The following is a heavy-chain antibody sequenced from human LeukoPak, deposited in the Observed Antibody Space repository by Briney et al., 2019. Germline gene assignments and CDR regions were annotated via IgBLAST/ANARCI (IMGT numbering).Heavy chain of an antibody. D-gene: IGHD2-21*01. V-gene: IGHV3-53*01. CDR2: IYSAGST. J-gene: IGHJ5*02. Sequence: GGSLRLSCAASGFTVNVNYMSWVRQAPGKGLEWVSVIYSAGSTDYADSVKGRFTISRDNAKNSLFLQMTSLRTEDTAVYYCAREWGGSQMWWTLGTFDPWGQGTLVTVSS. CDR3: AREWGGSQMWWTLGTFDP. CDR1: GFTVNVNY.